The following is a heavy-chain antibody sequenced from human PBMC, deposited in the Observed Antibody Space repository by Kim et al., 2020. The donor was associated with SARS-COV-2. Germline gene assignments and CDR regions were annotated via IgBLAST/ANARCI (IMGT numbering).Heavy chain of an antibody. CDR1: GGSFSGYY. Sequence: SETLSLTCAVYGGSFSGYYWSWIRQPPGKGLEWIGEINHSGSTNYNPSLKSRVTISVDTSKNQFSLKLSSVTAADTAVYYCARLERIQLSARRERWFDPWGQGTLVTVSS. CDR3: ARLERIQLSARRERWFDP. D-gene: IGHD5-18*01. CDR2: INHSGST. J-gene: IGHJ5*02. V-gene: IGHV4-34*01.